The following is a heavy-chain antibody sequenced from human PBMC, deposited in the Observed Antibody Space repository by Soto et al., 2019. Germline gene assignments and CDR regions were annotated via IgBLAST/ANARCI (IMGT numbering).Heavy chain of an antibody. CDR2: IYYSGST. J-gene: IGHJ4*02. D-gene: IGHD6-19*01. V-gene: IGHV4-31*03. CDR1: GGSISSGGYY. Sequence: QVQLQESGPGLVKPSQTLSLTCTVSGGSISSGGYYWSWIRQNPGKGLEWIGYIYYSGSTYYNPSLKSRVTISVDTSKNQCSLKLSSVTAADTAVYYCARTIAVAGWGGDYFDYWGQGTLVTVSS. CDR3: ARTIAVAGWGGDYFDY.